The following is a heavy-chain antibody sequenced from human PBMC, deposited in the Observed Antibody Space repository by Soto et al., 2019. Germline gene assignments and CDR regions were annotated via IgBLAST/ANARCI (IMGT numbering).Heavy chain of an antibody. V-gene: IGHV3-72*01. J-gene: IGHJ4*02. CDR1: GFTFSDHY. CDR2: SRNKANSYTT. CDR3: ARGGVVGARGYFDY. D-gene: IGHD1-26*01. Sequence: GGSLRLSCAASGFTFSDHYMDWVRQAPGKGLEWVGRSRNKANSYTTEYAASVKGRFTISRDDSKNSLYLQMNSLKTEDTAVYHCARGGVVGARGYFDYWGQGTLVTVSS.